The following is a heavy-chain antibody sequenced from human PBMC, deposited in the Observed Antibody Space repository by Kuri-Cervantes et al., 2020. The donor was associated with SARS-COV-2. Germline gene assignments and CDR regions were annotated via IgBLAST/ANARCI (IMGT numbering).Heavy chain of an antibody. Sequence: GGSLRLSCAASGFTFSSYGMHWVRQAPGKGLEWVAFIRYDGSNKYYADSVKGRFTISRDNSKNTLYLQMNSLRAEDTAVYYCASLVVVAATHAFDIWGQGTMVAVSS. J-gene: IGHJ3*02. D-gene: IGHD2-15*01. CDR1: GFTFSSYG. CDR2: IRYDGSNK. V-gene: IGHV3-30*02. CDR3: ASLVVVAATHAFDI.